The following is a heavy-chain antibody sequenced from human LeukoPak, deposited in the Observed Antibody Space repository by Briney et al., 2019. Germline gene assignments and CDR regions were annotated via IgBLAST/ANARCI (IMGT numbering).Heavy chain of an antibody. D-gene: IGHD3-10*01. CDR1: GGSISSYY. V-gene: IGHV4-59*01. J-gene: IGHJ2*01. Sequence: SETLSLTCTVSGGSISSYYWSWIRQPPGKGLEWIGYIYYTGSTNYNPSLKSRVTISVDTSKNQVSLKMSSVTAADTAVYYCAGESGSDDWNFDLWGRGTLVTVSS. CDR3: AGESGSDDWNFDL. CDR2: IYYTGST.